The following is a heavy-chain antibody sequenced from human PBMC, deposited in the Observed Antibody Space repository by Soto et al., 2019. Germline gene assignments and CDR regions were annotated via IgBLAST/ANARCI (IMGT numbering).Heavy chain of an antibody. V-gene: IGHV3-21*01. CDR2: ISSSSYT. CDR3: ARDQSNGWYVVDY. Sequence: GGSLRLSCAASGFTFSSYDMNWVRQAPGKGLEWVSSISSSSYTYYADSVKGRFTISRDNAKNSLYLQMNSLRAEDTAVFYWARDQSNGWYVVDYWGQGTLVTVSS. CDR1: GFTFSSYD. D-gene: IGHD6-19*01. J-gene: IGHJ4*02.